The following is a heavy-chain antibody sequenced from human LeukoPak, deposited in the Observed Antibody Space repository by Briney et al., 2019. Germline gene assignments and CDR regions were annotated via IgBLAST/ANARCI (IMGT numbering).Heavy chain of an antibody. D-gene: IGHD6-19*01. CDR1: AFAFSIFA. CDR2: INASSGTR. Sequence: PGGSLTLSCEASAFAFSIFAMSWLRQAPGKGLEWVSTINASSGTRSYAASVRGRFTISRDNSKNTLYLQLNTLRADDTAVYYCAKPISGGLAVTADWFAPWGQGTLVVVSS. CDR3: AKPISGGLAVTADWFAP. V-gene: IGHV3-23*01. J-gene: IGHJ5*01.